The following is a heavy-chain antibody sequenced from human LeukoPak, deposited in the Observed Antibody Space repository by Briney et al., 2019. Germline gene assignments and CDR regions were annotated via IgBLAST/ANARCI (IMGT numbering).Heavy chain of an antibody. CDR2: ISYDGSNK. D-gene: IGHD6-13*01. Sequence: GGSLRLSCAASGFTFSSYAMHWVRQAPGKGLEWVAVISYDGSNKYYADSVKGRFTISRDNSKNTLYLQMNSLRAEDTAVYYCARAHGYSSSWFDAFDIWGQGTMVTVSS. V-gene: IGHV3-30-3*01. CDR1: GFTFSSYA. CDR3: ARAHGYSSSWFDAFDI. J-gene: IGHJ3*02.